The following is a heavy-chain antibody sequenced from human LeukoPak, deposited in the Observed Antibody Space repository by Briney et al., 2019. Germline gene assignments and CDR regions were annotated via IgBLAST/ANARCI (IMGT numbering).Heavy chain of an antibody. V-gene: IGHV4-59*01. J-gene: IGHJ2*01. CDR3: ARSDYYGLGSYNWFFDL. CDR1: GGYIGKFY. Sequence: PSETLSLTCSVSGGYIGKFYWSWIRQSPGMGLEWIGYAYYIGTTRYNRSFRGRVSMSADDSRNLFSLRLRSVTAADTAVYYCARSDYYGLGSYNWFFDLWGRGTLVTVSS. D-gene: IGHD3-16*01. CDR2: AYYIGTT.